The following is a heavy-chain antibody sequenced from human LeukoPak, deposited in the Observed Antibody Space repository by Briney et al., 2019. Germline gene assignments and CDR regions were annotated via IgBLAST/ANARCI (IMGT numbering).Heavy chain of an antibody. D-gene: IGHD2-21*02. CDR1: GYTFTGYY. CDR3: ARGIVVVTATDDAFDI. J-gene: IGHJ3*02. V-gene: IGHV1-2*02. CDR2: INPNSGGT. Sequence: ASVKVSCKASGYTFTGYYMHWVRQAPGQGLEWMGWINPNSGGTDYAQKFQGRVTMTRDTSISTAYMELSRLRSDDTAVYYCARGIVVVTATDDAFDIWGQGTMVTVSS.